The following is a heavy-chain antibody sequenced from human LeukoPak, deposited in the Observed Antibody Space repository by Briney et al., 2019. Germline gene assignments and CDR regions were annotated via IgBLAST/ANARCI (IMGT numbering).Heavy chain of an antibody. CDR2: MNPNSGNT. CDR3: ARVGIVVVVAATEDYYYYYMDV. Sequence: ASVKVSCKASGYTFTSYDINWGRQATGQGLEWMGWMNPNSGNTGYAQKFQGRVTITRNTSISTAYMELSSLRSEDTAVYYCARVGIVVVVAATEDYYYYYMDVWGKGTTVTVSS. V-gene: IGHV1-8*03. CDR1: GYTFTSYD. J-gene: IGHJ6*03. D-gene: IGHD2-15*01.